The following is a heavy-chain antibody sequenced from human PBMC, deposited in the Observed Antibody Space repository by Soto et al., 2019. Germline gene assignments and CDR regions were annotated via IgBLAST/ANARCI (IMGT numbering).Heavy chain of an antibody. CDR1: EFTFSSYS. Sequence: GGSLRLSCAASEFTFSSYSMNWVRQAPGKGLEWVAVISYNGSNKYYADSVKGRFTISRDNSKNTLYLQMNSLRAEDTAVYYCARDKRDLRFLEWSYYFDFWGQGTLVTVSS. V-gene: IGHV3-30*03. D-gene: IGHD3-3*01. CDR2: ISYNGSNK. CDR3: ARDKRDLRFLEWSYYFDF. J-gene: IGHJ4*02.